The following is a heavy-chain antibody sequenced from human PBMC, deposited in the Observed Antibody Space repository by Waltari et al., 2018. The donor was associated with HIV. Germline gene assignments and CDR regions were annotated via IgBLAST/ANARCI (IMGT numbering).Heavy chain of an antibody. J-gene: IGHJ6*02. D-gene: IGHD5-12*01. CDR1: GDTLSELS. CDR3: ATSGHGGPYYYYGLDV. V-gene: IGHV1-24*01. Sequence: QVHLVQSGAAVKEPGSSVKVSCKLSGDTLSELSIHWVRQAPGQGLGGMGGFETEDGETIHEQKVQDRVTMTEDTSTDTAYMELSSLTSEDTAVYFCATSGHGGPYYYYGLDVWGQGTTVTVSS. CDR2: FETEDGET.